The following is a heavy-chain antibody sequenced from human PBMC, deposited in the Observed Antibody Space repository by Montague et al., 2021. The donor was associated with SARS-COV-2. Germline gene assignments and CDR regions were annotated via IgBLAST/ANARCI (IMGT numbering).Heavy chain of an antibody. CDR1: GGSISSSSYY. CDR2: IYYSGST. CDR3: ARLWDFYGSGSYKNSWFDP. Sequence: SETLSLTCTVSGGSISSSSYYWGWIRQPPGKGLEWIGSIYYSGSTYYNPSLKSRLTMSVDTSKDHFSLKLSSVTAADTAVYYCARLWDFYGSGSYKNSWFDPWGQGTRVTVSS. J-gene: IGHJ5*02. V-gene: IGHV4-39*02. D-gene: IGHD3-10*01.